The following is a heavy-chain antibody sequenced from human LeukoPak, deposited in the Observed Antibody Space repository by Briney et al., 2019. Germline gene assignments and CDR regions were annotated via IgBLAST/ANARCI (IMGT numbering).Heavy chain of an antibody. CDR1: GYSFTSFD. CDR3: TRGLFADGNGDYNKELDF. D-gene: IGHD2-21*02. Sequence: ASVKVSCKASGYSFTSFDVNWVRQATGQGLEWMGWMNPHSGHTGYAQKFQGRVTMTSDTSISTAFMELSSLVSEDTAVYYCTRGLFADGNGDYNKELDFWGQGTQVTVSS. J-gene: IGHJ4*02. V-gene: IGHV1-8*01. CDR2: MNPHSGHT.